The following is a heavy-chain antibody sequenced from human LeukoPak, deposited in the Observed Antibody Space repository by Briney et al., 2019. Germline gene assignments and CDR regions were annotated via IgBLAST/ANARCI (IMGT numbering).Heavy chain of an antibody. CDR1: GGSISSSSYY. J-gene: IGHJ4*02. CDR3: AREEYSGSYYFDY. CDR2: IYYSGST. Sequence: SETLSLTCTVSGGSISSSSYYWGWIRQPPGKGLEWIGSIYYSGSTYYTPSLKSRVTISVDTSKNQFSLKLSSVTAADTAVYYCAREEYSGSYYFDYWGQGTLVTVSS. V-gene: IGHV4-39*02. D-gene: IGHD1-26*01.